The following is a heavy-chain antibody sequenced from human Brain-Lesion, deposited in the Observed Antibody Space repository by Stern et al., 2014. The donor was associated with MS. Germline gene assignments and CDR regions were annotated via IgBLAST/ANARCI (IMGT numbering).Heavy chain of an antibody. V-gene: IGHV1-24*01. D-gene: IGHD1-26*01. CDR1: GYTLTELS. J-gene: IGHJ4*02. CDR3: ATLSPGAGGNYYRHFDY. Sequence: QVQLEESGAEVKKPGASVKVSCKVSGYTLTELSMNWVRQAPRQGLEWMGGFDPEDGETIYAQKFQGRVTMTEDSSTDTAYMELSSLISEDTAVYYCATLSPGAGGNYYRHFDYWGQGTLVTVSS. CDR2: FDPEDGET.